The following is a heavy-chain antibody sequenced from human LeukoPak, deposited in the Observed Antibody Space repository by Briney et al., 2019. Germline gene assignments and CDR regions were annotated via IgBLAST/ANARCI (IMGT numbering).Heavy chain of an antibody. CDR2: ISGSGGST. D-gene: IGHD6-19*01. CDR1: GFTFSSYA. J-gene: IGHJ4*02. CDR3: AKDVAVAGTGNSDY. V-gene: IGHV3-23*01. Sequence: GGSLRLSCAASGFTFSSYAMSWVRQAPGKGLEWVSAISGSGGSTYYADSVKGRFTISRDNSKNTLYLQMNSLRAEDTAVYYCAKDVAVAGTGNSDYWGQGTLVTVSS.